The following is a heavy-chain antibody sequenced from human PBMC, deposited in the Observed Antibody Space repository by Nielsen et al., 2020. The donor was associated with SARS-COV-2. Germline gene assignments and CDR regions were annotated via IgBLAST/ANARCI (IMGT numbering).Heavy chain of an antibody. D-gene: IGHD5-12*01. V-gene: IGHV1-2*06. J-gene: IGHJ4*02. CDR3: ARDRGYSGYPSGY. Sequence: ASVKVSCKASGYTFTGYYMHWVRQAPGQGLEWMGRINPNSGGTNYAQKFQGRVTMTRDTSISTAYMELSRLRSDDTAVYYCARDRGYSGYPSGYWGQGTLVTVSS. CDR2: INPNSGGT. CDR1: GYTFTGYY.